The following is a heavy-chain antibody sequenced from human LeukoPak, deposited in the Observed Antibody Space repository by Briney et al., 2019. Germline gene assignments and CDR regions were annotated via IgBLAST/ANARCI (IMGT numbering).Heavy chain of an antibody. CDR2: ISSSSSYI. V-gene: IGHV3-21*01. J-gene: IGHJ3*02. Sequence: GGSLRLSCAASGFTFSSYSMNWVRQAPGKGLEWVSSISSSSSYIYYADAVKGRFTISRDNAKNSLDLQMNGLRAEDTAVYYRASPGYCSSTSCYTSDDAFDIWGQGTMVTVSS. CDR1: GFTFSSYS. CDR3: ASPGYCSSTSCYTSDDAFDI. D-gene: IGHD2-2*02.